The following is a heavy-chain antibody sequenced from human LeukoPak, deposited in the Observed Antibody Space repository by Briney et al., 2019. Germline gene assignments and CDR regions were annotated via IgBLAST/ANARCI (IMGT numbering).Heavy chain of an antibody. J-gene: IGHJ3*02. CDR1: GYTFNGHY. CDR2: INPNSGGT. CDR3: ARGREETYYYDSSGPDAFDI. D-gene: IGHD3-22*01. V-gene: IGHV1-2*02. Sequence: ASVKVSCKASGYTFNGHYMHWVRQAPGQGLEWMGWINPNSGGTNYAQKFQGRVTMTRDTSISTAYMELSRLRSDDTAVYYCARGREETYYYDSSGPDAFDIWGQGTMVTVSS.